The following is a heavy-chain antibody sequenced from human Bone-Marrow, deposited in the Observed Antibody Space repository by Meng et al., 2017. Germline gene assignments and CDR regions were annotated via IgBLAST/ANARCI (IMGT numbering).Heavy chain of an antibody. CDR3: ARGVVADPPGD. V-gene: IGHV4-61*01. CDR2: IYQSGST. J-gene: IGHJ1*01. CDR1: GASVNTGSYY. Sequence: QVQLQPGGPGLVRSSETLSLTCTVSGASVNTGSYYWSWIRQPPGRGLELIGFIYQSGSTNNNPSLKSRVTISLDMSSNQFSLTLNSVTAADTAIYYCARGVVADPPGDWGRGTLVTVSS. D-gene: IGHD2-15*01.